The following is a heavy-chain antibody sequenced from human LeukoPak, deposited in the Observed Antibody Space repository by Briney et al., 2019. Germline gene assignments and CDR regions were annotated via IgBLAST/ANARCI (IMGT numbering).Heavy chain of an antibody. CDR3: VNYYDSSDYQQPNHFDY. CDR1: GGSFSGYY. V-gene: IGHV4-34*01. CDR2: INYSGST. Sequence: SETLSLTCAVYGGSFSGYYWSWIRQPPGKGLEWIGEINYSGSTYYNPSLKSRFTISVDTSKNQFSLKLSSVTAADTAVYYCVNYYDSSDYQQPNHFDYWGQGTLVTVSS. J-gene: IGHJ4*02. D-gene: IGHD3-22*01.